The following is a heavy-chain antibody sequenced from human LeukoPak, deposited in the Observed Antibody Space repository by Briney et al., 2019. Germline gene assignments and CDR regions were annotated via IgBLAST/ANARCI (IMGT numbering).Heavy chain of an antibody. Sequence: PSETLSLTCTVSGGSVSSGSYYWSWIRQPPGKGLEWIGYIYYSGGTNYNPSLKSRVTISVDTSKNQFSLKLSSVTAADTAVYYCARDRNGNGFAYWGQGPLVPVP. CDR1: GGSVSSGSYY. CDR2: IYYSGGT. J-gene: IGHJ4*02. CDR3: ARDRNGNGFAY. D-gene: IGHD1-1*01. V-gene: IGHV4-61*01.